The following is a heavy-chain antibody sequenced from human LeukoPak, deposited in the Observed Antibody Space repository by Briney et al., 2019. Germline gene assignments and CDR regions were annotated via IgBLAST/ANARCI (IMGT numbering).Heavy chain of an antibody. CDR1: GGSFSGYY. V-gene: IGHV4-34*01. D-gene: IGHD2-2*01. CDR2: INHSGST. Sequence: SSETLSLTCTVYGGSFSGYYWSWIRQPPGKGLEWIGEINHSGSTNYNPSLKSRVTISVDTSKNQFSLKLSSVTAADTAVYYCGYCSSTSCYWVDPWGQGTLVTVSS. J-gene: IGHJ5*02. CDR3: GYCSSTSCYWVDP.